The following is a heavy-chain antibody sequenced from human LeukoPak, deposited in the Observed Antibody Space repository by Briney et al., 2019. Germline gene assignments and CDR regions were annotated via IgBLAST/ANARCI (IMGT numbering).Heavy chain of an antibody. D-gene: IGHD2-2*01. CDR1: GGSISSYY. Sequence: SETLSLTCTVSGGSISSYYWSWIRQPPGKGLEWIGYIYYSGSTNYNPSLKSRVTISVDTSKNQFSLKLSSVTAADTAVYYCARRYCSSTSCYAGGGWFHHWGQGTLVTVSS. CDR2: IYYSGST. V-gene: IGHV4-59*08. J-gene: IGHJ1*01. CDR3: ARRYCSSTSCYAGGGWFHH.